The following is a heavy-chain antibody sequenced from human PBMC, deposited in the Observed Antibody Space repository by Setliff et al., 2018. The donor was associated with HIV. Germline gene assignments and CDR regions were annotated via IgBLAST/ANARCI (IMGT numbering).Heavy chain of an antibody. CDR1: GFTFSMFS. J-gene: IGHJ4*03. Sequence: GGSLRLSCEGFGFTFSMFSMNWVRQAPGKGLEWVSYISRSGTIHYADSVKGRFTISRDNGKNSVYLQMARLRVEDTAVYHCARSPQGGYFDYWGQGTLVTVSS. CDR3: ARSPQGGYFDY. CDR2: ISRSGTI. V-gene: IGHV3-48*01.